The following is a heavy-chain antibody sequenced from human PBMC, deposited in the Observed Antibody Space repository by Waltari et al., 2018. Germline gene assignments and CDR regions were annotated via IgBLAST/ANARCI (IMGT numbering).Heavy chain of an antibody. Sequence: ESGPGLVKPSGTLSLTCAVSGGSISSSHWWSWVRQPPGKGLEWIGELYHSGSTIYNPSLRSRVTISLDRSKNQFSLKLTSVTAADTAVYYCAREISRISPDYWGQGTLVTVSS. J-gene: IGHJ4*02. CDR2: LYHSGST. CDR1: GGSISSSHW. CDR3: AREISRISPDY. V-gene: IGHV4-4*02.